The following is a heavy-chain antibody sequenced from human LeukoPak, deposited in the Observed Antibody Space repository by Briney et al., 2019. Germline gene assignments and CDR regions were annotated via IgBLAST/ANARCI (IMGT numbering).Heavy chain of an antibody. CDR2: ISSSSSYI. Sequence: PGGSLRLSCAASGFTFSSYSMNWVRQAPGKGLEWVSSISSSSSYIYYADSVKGRFTISRDNAKNSLYLQMNSLRAEDTAVYYCAREAGAVAGTGVFDYWGQGTLVTVSS. J-gene: IGHJ4*02. CDR1: GFTFSSYS. CDR3: AREAGAVAGTGVFDY. V-gene: IGHV3-21*01. D-gene: IGHD6-19*01.